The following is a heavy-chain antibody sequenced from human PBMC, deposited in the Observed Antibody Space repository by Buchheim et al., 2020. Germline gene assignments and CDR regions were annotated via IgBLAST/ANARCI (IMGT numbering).Heavy chain of an antibody. V-gene: IGHV3-21*01. CDR1: GFTFSSYS. CDR2: ISSSSSYI. Sequence: EVQLVESGGGLVKPGGSLRLSCAASGFTFSSYSMNWVRQAPGKGLEWVSSISSSSSYIYYADSVKGRFTISRDHAKNSLYLQMNSLRAEDTAVYYCARAPGRFKDYYGSGSYIDYWGQGTL. CDR3: ARAPGRFKDYYGSGSYIDY. J-gene: IGHJ4*02. D-gene: IGHD3-10*01.